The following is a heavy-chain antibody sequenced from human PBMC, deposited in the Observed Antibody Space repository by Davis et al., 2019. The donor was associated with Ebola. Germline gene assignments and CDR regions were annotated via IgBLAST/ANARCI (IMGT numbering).Heavy chain of an antibody. V-gene: IGHV1-2*02. CDR1: GFSFSDYY. CDR3: ARLDRNYWYFDL. CDR2: INPHSGGT. J-gene: IGHJ2*01. Sequence: ASVKVSCKASGFSFSDYYMHWVRQAPGQGLEWMGWINPHSGGTHYAQKFQGRVTMTRDTSINTVYMELRSLRSDDTAVYYCARLDRNYWYFDLWGRGALVTVSS. D-gene: IGHD3-9*01.